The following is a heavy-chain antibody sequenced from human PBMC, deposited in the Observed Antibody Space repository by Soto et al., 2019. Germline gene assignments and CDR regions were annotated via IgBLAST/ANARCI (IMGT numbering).Heavy chain of an antibody. CDR2: IWYDGSNK. V-gene: IGHV3-33*01. CDR1: GFTFSSYG. Sequence: QVQLVESGGGVVQPGRPLRLSCAASGFTFSSYGMHWVRQAPGKGLEWVAVIWYDGSNKYYADSVKGRFTISRDNSKNTLYLQRNSLRAEATSVSYCARESMVYYGTVSGYYGMDVRGQGTPVTVSS. CDR3: ARESMVYYGTVSGYYGMDV. D-gene: IGHD3-10*01. J-gene: IGHJ6*02.